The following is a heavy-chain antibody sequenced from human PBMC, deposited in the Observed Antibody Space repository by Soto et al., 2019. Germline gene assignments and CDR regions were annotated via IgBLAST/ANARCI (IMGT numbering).Heavy chain of an antibody. CDR3: GKGRSYYYYYGVDV. CDR2: IIDSGGST. D-gene: IGHD1-26*01. Sequence: EVHLLESGGALVQPGGSLRLSCAASGFTFSSCAMGWVPQAPGKGLEWVSDIIDSGGSTYYADAVKGRFTISRDNSKSTLYLQMNSLRAEDTAVYYCGKGRSYYYYYGVDVWGQGTTVTVSS. J-gene: IGHJ6*02. V-gene: IGHV3-23*01. CDR1: GFTFSSCA.